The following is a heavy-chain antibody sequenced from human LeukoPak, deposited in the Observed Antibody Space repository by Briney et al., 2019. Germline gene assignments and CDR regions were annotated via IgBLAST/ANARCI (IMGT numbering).Heavy chain of an antibody. CDR2: ISYDGSNK. CDR3: ARSSGSYYPFDY. D-gene: IGHD1-26*01. V-gene: IGHV3-30-3*01. J-gene: IGHJ4*02. Sequence: GRSLRLSCAASGFTFSSYAMHWVRQAPGKGLEWVAVISYDGSNKYYADSVKGRFTISRDNSKNTLYLQMNGLRAEDTAVYYCARSSGSYYPFDYWGQGTLVTVSS. CDR1: GFTFSSYA.